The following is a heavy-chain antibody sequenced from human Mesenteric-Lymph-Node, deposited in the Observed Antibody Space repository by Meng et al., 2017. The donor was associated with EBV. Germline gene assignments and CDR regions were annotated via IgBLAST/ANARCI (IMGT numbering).Heavy chain of an antibody. CDR2: INHSGNT. CDR3: AGHVGRGGDY. J-gene: IGHJ4*02. Sequence: QLHQGGAGLLKPSETLSLTVAVYGGSFSDYYSSWIRQPPGKGLEWIGEINHSGNTHNNPSLKSRVSMSVDTSKNQFSLKLDSVTAADTAMYYCAGHVGRGGDYWDQGALVTVSS. D-gene: IGHD3-10*01. V-gene: IGHV4-34*01. CDR1: GGSFSDYY.